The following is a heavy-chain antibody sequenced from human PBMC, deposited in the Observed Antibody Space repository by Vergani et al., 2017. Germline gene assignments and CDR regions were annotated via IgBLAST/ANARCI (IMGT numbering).Heavy chain of an antibody. D-gene: IGHD4-23*01. CDR1: GYTFTSYG. CDR3: ARESDYGGNSHAFDI. J-gene: IGHJ3*02. V-gene: IGHV1-18*01. Sequence: QVQLVQSGAEVKKPGASVKVSCKASGYTFTSYGISWVRQAPGKGLEWMGWISAYNGNTNYAQKLQGRVTMNTDTSTSTAYMELRSLRYDDTAVYYCARESDYGGNSHAFDIWGQGTMVTVSS. CDR2: ISAYNGNT.